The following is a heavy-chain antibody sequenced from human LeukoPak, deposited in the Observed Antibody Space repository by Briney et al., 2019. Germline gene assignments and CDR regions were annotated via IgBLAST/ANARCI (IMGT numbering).Heavy chain of an antibody. D-gene: IGHD2-21*01. CDR3: ARRLGRSFDY. J-gene: IGHJ4*02. V-gene: IGHV1-3*04. Sequence: GASVKVSCKASGYTFINHAIHWVRQAPGQRLEWMGWINIGNGNTKHSQNFQGRLTISRDTSATTAYMDLSSPRSEDTAVFYCARRLGRSFDYWGQGTLVTVSS. CDR2: INIGNGNT. CDR1: GYTFINHA.